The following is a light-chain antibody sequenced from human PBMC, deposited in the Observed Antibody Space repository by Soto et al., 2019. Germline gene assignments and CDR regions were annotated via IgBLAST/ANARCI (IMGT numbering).Light chain of an antibody. V-gene: IGKV3-20*01. J-gene: IGKJ5*01. CDR3: QQYGISPIT. CDR1: HSVSGTS. Sequence: EIVLTQSPGTVSLSPGERATLSCRASHSVSGTSLAWYQQKPGQAPSLLIYGASSRATGIPDRFSGSGSGTDFTLGISRLEPEDFAVYYCQQYGISPITFGQGTRLEI. CDR2: GAS.